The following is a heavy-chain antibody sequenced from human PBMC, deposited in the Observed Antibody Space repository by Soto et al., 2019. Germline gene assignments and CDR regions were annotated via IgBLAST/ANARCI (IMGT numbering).Heavy chain of an antibody. D-gene: IGHD3-16*01. J-gene: IGHJ4*02. CDR2: VSATAGTT. CDR1: GFTFSNYA. Sequence: GGSLRLACAASGFTFSNYAMSWVRQAPGKGLEWVSLVSATAGTTYYTDSVKGRFTISRDNSRNTVYLRMNSLRADDTAVYYCAKDRLAGGFDYWGQGTLVTVSS. V-gene: IGHV3-23*01. CDR3: AKDRLAGGFDY.